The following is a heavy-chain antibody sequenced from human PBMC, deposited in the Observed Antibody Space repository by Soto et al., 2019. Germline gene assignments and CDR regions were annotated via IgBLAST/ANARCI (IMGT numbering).Heavy chain of an antibody. CDR3: ARQLGYCRDGTCYFDY. CDR1: GFTFSTYT. J-gene: IGHJ4*02. V-gene: IGHV3-23*01. Sequence: GSLRLSCAASGFTFSTYTMSWVRQAPAKGLEWVSAIGPSGGTTSYADSVKGRFTMSRDNSKNTLYLQMNSLRAEDTAVYYCARQLGYCRDGTCYFDYWGQGALVTVSS. D-gene: IGHD2-15*01. CDR2: IGPSGGTT.